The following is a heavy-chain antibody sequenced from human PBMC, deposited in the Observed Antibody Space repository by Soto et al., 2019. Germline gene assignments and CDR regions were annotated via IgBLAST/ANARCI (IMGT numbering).Heavy chain of an antibody. CDR1: GFTVSSNY. CDR3: ARDPHDYGDYGERG. D-gene: IGHD4-17*01. Sequence: GGSLRLSCAASGFTVSSNYMSCVRQAPGKGLEWVSVIYSGGSTYYADSVKGRFTISRDNSKNTLYLQMNSLRAEDTAVYYCARDPHDYGDYGERGWGQGTLVTVSS. V-gene: IGHV3-66*01. J-gene: IGHJ4*02. CDR2: IYSGGST.